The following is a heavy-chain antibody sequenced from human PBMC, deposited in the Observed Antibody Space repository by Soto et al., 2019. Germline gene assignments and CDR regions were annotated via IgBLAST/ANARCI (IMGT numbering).Heavy chain of an antibody. CDR3: PRDLLTVDY. J-gene: IGHJ4*02. CDR2: ISAYNGNT. Sequence: QIQLVQSGAEVKKPGASVKVSCKASGYTFSSYHITWVRQAPGQGLEWMGWISAYNGNTNYAQNIQCRVTMTTDPSTSTAYMELRRLSSDATAVYYFPRDLLTVDYSGQGTLVTVSS. D-gene: IGHD1-26*01. V-gene: IGHV1-18*01. CDR1: GYTFSSYH.